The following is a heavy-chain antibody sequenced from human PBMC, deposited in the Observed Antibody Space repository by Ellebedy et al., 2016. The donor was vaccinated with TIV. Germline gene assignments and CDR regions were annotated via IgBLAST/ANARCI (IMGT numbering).Heavy chain of an antibody. CDR2: SDYRGRA. J-gene: IGHJ3*02. CDR3: ARDLYSGHYEGFGAFDI. D-gene: IGHD1-26*01. V-gene: IGHV4-31*03. CDR1: GGSIRSDGFL. Sequence: MPSETLSLTCTVSGGSIRSDGFLWSWIRQHPGKGLEWIGFSDYRGRAHYNPSLKSRLTISVDTSNNQFSLKLSSVTAADTAVYYCARDLYSGHYEGFGAFDIWGQGTLVSVSS.